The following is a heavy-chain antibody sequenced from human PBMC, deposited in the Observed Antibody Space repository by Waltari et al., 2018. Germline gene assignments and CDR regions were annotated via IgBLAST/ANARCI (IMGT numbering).Heavy chain of an antibody. CDR3: ARDSAAAGVRGYYYYMDV. J-gene: IGHJ6*03. CDR1: GGSISSGSYY. V-gene: IGHV4-61*02. CDR2: IYTSGST. D-gene: IGHD6-13*01. Sequence: QVQLQESGPGLVKPSQTLSLTCTVSGGSISSGSYYWSWIRQPAGKGLEWIGRIYTSGSTNYNPSLKSRVTISVDTSKNQFSLKLSSVTAADTAVYYCARDSAAAGVRGYYYYMDVWGKGTTVTVSS.